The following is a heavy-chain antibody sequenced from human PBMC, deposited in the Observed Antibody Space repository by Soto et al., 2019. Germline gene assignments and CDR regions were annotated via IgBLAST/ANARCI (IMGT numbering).Heavy chain of an antibody. J-gene: IGHJ4*02. CDR1: GYTFISYD. D-gene: IGHD5-12*01. V-gene: IGHV1-8*01. Sequence: QVQLVQSGAEVKKPGASVKVSCKASGYTFISYDINWVRQANGQGLEWMGWMNPNTGDTGYAQKFQGRVTMTRNTSINTANLELSSLRSDDTAVYFCARGDGYIFDYWGQGTLVTVSS. CDR3: ARGDGYIFDY. CDR2: MNPNTGDT.